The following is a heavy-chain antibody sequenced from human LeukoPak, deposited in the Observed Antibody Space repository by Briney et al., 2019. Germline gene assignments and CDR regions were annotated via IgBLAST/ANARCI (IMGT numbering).Heavy chain of an antibody. Sequence: ASVKVSCTAPGYTFTSYGISWVRQAPGQGLEWMGWISAYNGNTNYAQNLQGRVTMTTDTSTSTAYMELGSLRSDDTAVYYCARDHGSFEDLPLFFDYWGQGTLVTVSS. CDR3: ARDHGSFEDLPLFFDY. J-gene: IGHJ4*02. D-gene: IGHD1-26*01. CDR1: GYTFTSYG. V-gene: IGHV1-18*01. CDR2: ISAYNGNT.